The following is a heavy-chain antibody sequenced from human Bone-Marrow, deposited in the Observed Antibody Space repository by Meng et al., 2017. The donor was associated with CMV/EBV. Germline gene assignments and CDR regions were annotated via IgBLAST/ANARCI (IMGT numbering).Heavy chain of an antibody. CDR2: ISSSNSYT. D-gene: IGHD2-15*01. V-gene: IGHV3-21*01. J-gene: IGHJ6*01. Sequence: GGSLRLSCAASGFTFSSYTMIWVRQSPGKGLEWVSSISSSNSYTFYIDSVKGRFSISRDNTKNSVYLQMNSLRAEDTAIYYCVRVLEDVVVVVPNYYYGMDAWGQGTAATVSS. CDR1: GFTFSSYT. CDR3: VRVLEDVVVVVPNYYYGMDA.